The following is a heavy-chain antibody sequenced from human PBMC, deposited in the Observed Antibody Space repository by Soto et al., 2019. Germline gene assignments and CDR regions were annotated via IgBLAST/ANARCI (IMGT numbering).Heavy chain of an antibody. CDR3: ARGATIGHYYYYYGMDV. CDR2: INPNSGGT. V-gene: IGHV1-2*04. Sequence: ASVKVSCKASGYTFTGYYMHWVRQAPGQGLEWMGWINPNSGGTNYAQKFQGWVTMTRDTSISTAYMELSRLRSDDTAVYYCARGATIGHYYYYYGMDVWGQGTTVTVSS. J-gene: IGHJ6*02. CDR1: GYTFTGYY. D-gene: IGHD5-12*01.